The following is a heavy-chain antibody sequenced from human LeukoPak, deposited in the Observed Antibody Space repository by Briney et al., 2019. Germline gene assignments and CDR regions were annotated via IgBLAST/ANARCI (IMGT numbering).Heavy chain of an antibody. J-gene: IGHJ4*02. Sequence: SETLSLTCTVSGGSISSYYWGWIRQPAGKGLEWIGRIYTSGSTNYNPSLKSRVTMSVDTSKNQFSLKLSSVTAADTAVYYCARTAYSSSWAFDYWGQGTLVTVSS. CDR2: IYTSGST. V-gene: IGHV4-4*07. CDR1: GGSISSYY. CDR3: ARTAYSSSWAFDY. D-gene: IGHD6-13*01.